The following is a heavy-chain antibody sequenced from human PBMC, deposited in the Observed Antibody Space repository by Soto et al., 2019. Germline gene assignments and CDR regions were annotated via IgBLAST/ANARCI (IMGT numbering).Heavy chain of an antibody. J-gene: IGHJ6*02. CDR3: ARGFRPKCSSWPHYYYYYGMDV. CDR1: GYTFTSYG. CDR2: ISAYNGNT. D-gene: IGHD6-13*01. V-gene: IGHV1-18*01. Sequence: GASVKVSCKASGYTFTSYGISWVRQAPGQGLEWMGCISAYNGNTNYAQKLQGRVTMTTDTSTSTAYMGLRSLSSDDTAVYYCARGFRPKCSSWPHYYYYYGMDVWGQGTTVTVS.